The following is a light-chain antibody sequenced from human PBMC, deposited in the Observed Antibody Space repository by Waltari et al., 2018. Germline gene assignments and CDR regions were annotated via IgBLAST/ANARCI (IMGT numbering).Light chain of an antibody. CDR1: SSNIASNT. J-gene: IGLJ1*01. CDR3: AAWDDSLNGYV. CDR2: YTD. Sequence: QSTLTQPSSASGTPGQRVTISCSGSSSNIASNTVNSYQQLPGTAPKLLIYYTDQRPSGVSDRFSGSKSGTSASLAFSGLQSEDEAHYYCAAWDDSLNGYVFGSGTEVTVL. V-gene: IGLV1-44*01.